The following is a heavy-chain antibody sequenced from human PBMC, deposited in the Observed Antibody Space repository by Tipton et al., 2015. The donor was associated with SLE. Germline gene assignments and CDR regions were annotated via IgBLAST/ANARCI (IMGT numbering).Heavy chain of an antibody. CDR1: GFIFNNYA. CDR3: AKGRFGVVIRGWFDP. Sequence: SLRLSCSASGFIFNNYAMHWVRQAPGKGLEWVSAISGSGGSTYYADSVKGRFTISRDNSKNTLYLQMNSLRAEDTAVYYCAKGRFGVVIRGWFDPWGQGTLVTVSS. CDR2: ISGSGGST. V-gene: IGHV3-23*01. D-gene: IGHD3-3*01. J-gene: IGHJ5*02.